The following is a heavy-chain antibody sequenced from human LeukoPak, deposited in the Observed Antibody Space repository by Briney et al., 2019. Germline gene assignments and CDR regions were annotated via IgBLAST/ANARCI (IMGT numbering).Heavy chain of an antibody. CDR3: AKGPLTEVAGTTWDY. V-gene: IGHV3-23*01. D-gene: IGHD6-19*01. J-gene: IGHJ4*02. CDR2: ISGSGGST. CDR1: GFTFSSYA. Sequence: GGSLRLSCAASGFTFSSYAMSWVRQAPGKGLEWVSAISGSGGSTYYADSVKGRFTIPRDNSKNTLYLQMNSLRAEDTAVYYCAKGPLTEVAGTTWDYWGQGTLVTVSS.